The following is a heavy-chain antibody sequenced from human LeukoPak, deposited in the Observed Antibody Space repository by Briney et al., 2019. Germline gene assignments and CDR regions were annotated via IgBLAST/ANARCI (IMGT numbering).Heavy chain of an antibody. J-gene: IGHJ4*02. CDR2: IYTGGTT. Sequence: PGGSLRLSCAVSGFTVSSKYMSWVRQAPGKGVEWVAIIYTGGTTEYADSVKGRFTISRDNSRNTPYFQMNSLRSDDTAVYYCAGDSNSNSWAYYWGQGTLVTVSS. V-gene: IGHV3-66*02. D-gene: IGHD6-6*01. CDR3: AGDSNSNSWAYY. CDR1: GFTVSSKY.